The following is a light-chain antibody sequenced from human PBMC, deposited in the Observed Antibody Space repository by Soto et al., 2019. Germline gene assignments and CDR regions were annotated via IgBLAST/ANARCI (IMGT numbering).Light chain of an antibody. Sequence: DIQMTQSPSTLSASVGDRVTITCRASQNIDRWLAWYQQKPGKAPNLLIYGASSLESGVPSRFSGSGSGTEFTLTISSLRPDDFATYSCQHHNSYPWTFGQGTKVEIK. V-gene: IGKV1-5*03. CDR2: GAS. CDR1: QNIDRW. J-gene: IGKJ1*01. CDR3: QHHNSYPWT.